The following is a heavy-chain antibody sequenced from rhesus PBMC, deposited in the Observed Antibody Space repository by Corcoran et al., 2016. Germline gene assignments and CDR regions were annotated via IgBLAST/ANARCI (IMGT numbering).Heavy chain of an antibody. D-gene: IGHD6-25*01. Sequence: QVQLQESGPGLVKPSETLSLTCAVSGGSISDDYYWSWIRQPPGKGLKWIGYIYGSGGGTNYNPSLKNRVTISIDTSKNQFSLKLSSVTAADTAVYYCASPIAAVRYYFDYWGQGVLVTVSS. CDR2: IYGSGGGT. V-gene: IGHV4-106*01. CDR1: GGSISDDYY. CDR3: ASPIAAVRYYFDY. J-gene: IGHJ4*01.